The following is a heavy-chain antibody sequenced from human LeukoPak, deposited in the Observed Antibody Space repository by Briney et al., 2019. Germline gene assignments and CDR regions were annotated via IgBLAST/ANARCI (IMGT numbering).Heavy chain of an antibody. Sequence: AETLTLTCPVSGGTISSSTYYWVRPRQPQGKGLDWIGRDYDSESTYYNPSLKSRVTMTVDTSKNHFSLKLTSVTAADTAVYYCARHIYDFWSGYFQPRHFDYWRQGPLVTVSS. CDR3: ARHIYDFWSGYFQPRHFDY. CDR2: DYDSEST. V-gene: IGHV4-39*01. J-gene: IGHJ4*02. D-gene: IGHD3-3*01. CDR1: GGTISSSTYY.